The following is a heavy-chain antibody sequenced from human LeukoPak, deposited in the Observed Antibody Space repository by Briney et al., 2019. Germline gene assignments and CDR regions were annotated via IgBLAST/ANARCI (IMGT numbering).Heavy chain of an antibody. V-gene: IGHV1-69*05. Sequence: ASVKVSCKASGGTFSSYAISWVRQAPGQGLEWMGGIIPIFGTANYAQKFQGRVTMTKDTSTNTAYMELSSLRSEDTAVYYCATQQLVRFVLRFQHWGQGTLVTVSS. CDR1: GGTFSSYA. D-gene: IGHD6-13*01. CDR2: IIPIFGTA. CDR3: ATQQLVRFVLRFQH. J-gene: IGHJ1*01.